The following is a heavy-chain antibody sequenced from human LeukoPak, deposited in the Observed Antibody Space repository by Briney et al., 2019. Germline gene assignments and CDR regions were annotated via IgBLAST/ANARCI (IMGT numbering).Heavy chain of an antibody. Sequence: GGSLRLSSAASGFTFSYYSMSWVRQAPGKGLEWVSYITSSSTTIYNADSVKGRFTISRDNAKNSLYLQMNSLRAEDTAVYYCARVDCTGGSCYGRGWFDPWGQGTLVTVSS. CDR1: GFTFSYYS. D-gene: IGHD2-15*01. CDR3: ARVDCTGGSCYGRGWFDP. V-gene: IGHV3-48*01. J-gene: IGHJ5*02. CDR2: ITSSSTTI.